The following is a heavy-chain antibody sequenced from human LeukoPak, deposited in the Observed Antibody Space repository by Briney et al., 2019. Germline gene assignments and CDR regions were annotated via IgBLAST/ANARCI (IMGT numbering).Heavy chain of an antibody. CDR3: ARGPRLRLSPKGFNYYYYGMDV. CDR1: GGSICSGGYY. J-gene: IGHJ6*02. Sequence: SQTLSLTCTVSGGSICSGGYYWSWIRQHPGKGLEWIGYIYYSGSTYYNPSLKSRVAISVDTSKNQFSLKLSSVTAADTAVYYCARGPRLRLSPKGFNYYYYGMDVWGQGTTVTVSS. CDR2: IYYSGST. V-gene: IGHV4-31*03. D-gene: IGHD4-17*01.